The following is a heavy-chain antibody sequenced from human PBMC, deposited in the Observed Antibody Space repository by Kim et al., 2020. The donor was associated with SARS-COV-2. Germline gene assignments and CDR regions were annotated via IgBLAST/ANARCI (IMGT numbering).Heavy chain of an antibody. V-gene: IGHV1-69*13. CDR1: GGTFSSYA. CDR3: ARGSVREYCGGDCYSFGVYYYYGMDV. J-gene: IGHJ6*02. Sequence: SVKVSCKASGGTFSSYAISWVRQAPGQGLEWMGGIIPIFGTANYAQKFQGRVTITADESTSTAYMELSSLRSEDTAVYYCARGSVREYCGGDCYSFGVYYYYGMDVWGQGTTVTVSS. CDR2: IIPIFGTA. D-gene: IGHD2-21*02.